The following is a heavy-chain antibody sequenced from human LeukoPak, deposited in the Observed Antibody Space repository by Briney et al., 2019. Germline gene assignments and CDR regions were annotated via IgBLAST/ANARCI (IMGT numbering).Heavy chain of an antibody. V-gene: IGHV1-18*01. J-gene: IGHJ4*02. CDR2: INGYNGNT. CDR1: GNTFTSYG. Sequence: ASGKVSCKASGNTFTSYGISWVRQAPGQGLEWMGWINGYNGNTNYAQNLQGRVTMTTDTSTSTAYMELRSLRSDDTAVYYCAGAIMVTFGGVVVMDYWGQGTLVTASS. CDR3: AGAIMVTFGGVVVMDY. D-gene: IGHD3-16*02.